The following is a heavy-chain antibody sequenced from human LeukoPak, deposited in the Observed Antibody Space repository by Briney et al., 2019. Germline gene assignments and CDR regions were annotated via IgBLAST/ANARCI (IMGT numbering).Heavy chain of an antibody. D-gene: IGHD6-13*01. CDR1: GGSFSGYY. J-gene: IGHJ4*02. Sequence: SETLSLTCAVYGGSFSGYYWSWIRQPPGKGLEWIGEINHSGSTNYNPSLKSRVTISVDTSKNQFSLKPSSVTAADTAVYYCARGHRIAAPEGFDYWGQGTLVTVSS. CDR2: INHSGST. CDR3: ARGHRIAAPEGFDY. V-gene: IGHV4-34*01.